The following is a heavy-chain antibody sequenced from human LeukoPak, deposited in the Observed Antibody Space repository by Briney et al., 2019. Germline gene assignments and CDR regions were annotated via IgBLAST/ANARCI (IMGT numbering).Heavy chain of an antibody. J-gene: IGHJ3*02. V-gene: IGHV1-2*02. CDR1: GYTFTSYY. CDR2: INPGGGGT. D-gene: IGHD3-22*01. CDR3: ARTLVVINDAFDI. Sequence: ASVKVSCKASGYTFTSYYMYWVRQAPGQGLEWMGRINPGGGGTNYAQKFQGRVSMTGDTSISTAYMELSRLRSDDTAVYYCARTLVVINDAFDIWGQGTMVTVSS.